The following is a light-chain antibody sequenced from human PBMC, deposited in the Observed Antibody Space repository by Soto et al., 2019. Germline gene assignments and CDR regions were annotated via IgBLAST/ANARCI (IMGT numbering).Light chain of an antibody. CDR3: HQYKNWPYT. CDR2: GAS. Sequence: EIVMTQSPATLSVSPGERATLFCRASQSISSNLVWYQQKPGQAPRLLIYGASTRATGIPARFSGSGSGTDFTLTISSLQSEDFAIYYCHQYKNWPYTFGQGTRLEIK. CDR1: QSISSN. V-gene: IGKV3-15*01. J-gene: IGKJ5*01.